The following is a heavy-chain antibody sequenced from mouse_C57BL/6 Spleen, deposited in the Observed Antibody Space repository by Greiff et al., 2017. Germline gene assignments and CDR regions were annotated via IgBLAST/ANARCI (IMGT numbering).Heavy chain of an antibody. CDR2: IDPSDSYT. Sequence: QVQLKQPGAELVMPGASVKLSCKASGYTFTSYWMHWVKQRPGQGLEWIGEIDPSDSYTNYNQKFKGNSTLTVDKSSSTAYMQLSSLTSEDSAVYYCARAIGDGYYNYWGQGTTLTVSS. V-gene: IGHV1-69*01. D-gene: IGHD2-3*01. CDR1: GYTFTSYW. J-gene: IGHJ2*01. CDR3: ARAIGDGYYNY.